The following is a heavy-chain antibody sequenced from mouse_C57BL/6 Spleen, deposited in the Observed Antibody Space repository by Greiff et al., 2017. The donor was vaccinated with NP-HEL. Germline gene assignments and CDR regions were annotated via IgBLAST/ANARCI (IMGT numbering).Heavy chain of an antibody. Sequence: VQLQQSGPALVKPGASVQISCKASGYTFTDSYMNWVKQSHGKSLEWIGVIHPTNGGTSYNQKFTGKATLTVDKSSSTSYMELRSLASEDSSVYYCARRGYAMGYWGQGTSVTVAT. V-gene: IGHV1-26*01. CDR3: ARRGYAMGY. CDR2: IHPTNGGT. CDR1: GYTFTDSY. J-gene: IGHJ4*01.